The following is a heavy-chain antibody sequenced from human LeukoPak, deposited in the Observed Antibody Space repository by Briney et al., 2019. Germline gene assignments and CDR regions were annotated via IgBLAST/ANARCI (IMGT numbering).Heavy chain of an antibody. J-gene: IGHJ4*02. CDR1: GYTFTSYG. CDR3: ARSVGYDYGDY. CDR2: INAGNGNT. D-gene: IGHD5-12*01. V-gene: IGHV1-3*01. Sequence: ASVKVSCKASGYTFTSYGISWVRQAPGQRLEWMGWINAGNGNTKYSQKFQGRVTITRDTSASTAYMELSSLRSEDTAVYYCARSVGYDYGDYWGQGTLVTVSS.